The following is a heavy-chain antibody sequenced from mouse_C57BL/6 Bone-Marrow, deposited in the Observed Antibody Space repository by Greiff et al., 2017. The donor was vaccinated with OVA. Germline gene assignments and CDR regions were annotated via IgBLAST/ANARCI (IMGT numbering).Heavy chain of an antibody. V-gene: IGHV1-5*01. CDR2: IYPGNSDT. D-gene: IGHD2-2*01. J-gene: IGHJ4*01. Sequence: EVKLVESGTVLARPGASVKMSCKTSGYTFTSYWMHWVKQRPGQGLEWIGAIYPGNSDTSYNQKFKGKDKLTAVTSASTAYMELSSLTNDDSAVYYCTSGGYDGYYAMDYWGQGTSVTVSS. CDR1: GYTFTSYW. CDR3: TSGGYDGYYAMDY.